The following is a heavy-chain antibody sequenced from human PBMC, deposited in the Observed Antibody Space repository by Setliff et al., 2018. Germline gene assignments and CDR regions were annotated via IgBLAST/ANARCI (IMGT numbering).Heavy chain of an antibody. V-gene: IGHV1-24*01. CDR1: GYTLTELS. D-gene: IGHD3-10*01. CDR3: ATGGLLWFGELSGGAFDI. Sequence: SVKVSCKVSGYTLTELSMHWVRQAPGKGLEWMGGFDSEDGETIYAQKFQGRVTMTEDTSTDTAYMELSSLRSEDTAVYYCATGGLLWFGELSGGAFDIWGQGTMVTVSS. J-gene: IGHJ3*02. CDR2: FDSEDGET.